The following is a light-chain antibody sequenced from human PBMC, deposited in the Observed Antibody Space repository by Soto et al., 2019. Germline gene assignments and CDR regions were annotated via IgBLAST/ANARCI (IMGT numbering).Light chain of an antibody. CDR3: QQYYSYPFT. CDR2: RAS. CDR1: QDIGTY. J-gene: IGKJ2*01. V-gene: IGKV1-8*01. Sequence: AIRMTQSPSSLSTSTGDRITITCRASQDIGTYLAWYHQKPGKAPNLLLYRASTLQGGVPSRFSGAGSGTDFTLTISSLQTEDFSSYYCQQYYSYPFTFGQGTNVEIK.